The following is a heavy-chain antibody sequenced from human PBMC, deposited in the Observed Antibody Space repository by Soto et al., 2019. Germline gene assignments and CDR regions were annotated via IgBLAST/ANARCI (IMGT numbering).Heavy chain of an antibody. D-gene: IGHD2-15*01. J-gene: IGHJ3*02. V-gene: IGHV1-58*01. CDR3: AAELYSGGSCCSFDI. CDR2: IVVGSGNT. Sequence: QMQVVQSGPEVKKPGTSVKVSCKTSGFTFSNSAVQWVRQARGQRLEWMGWIVVGSGNTNYAQNRQERFTITRDMTTGTAHMQLSSLTSADTAVYYCAAELYSGGSCCSFDIWGQGTMVTVSS. CDR1: GFTFSNSA.